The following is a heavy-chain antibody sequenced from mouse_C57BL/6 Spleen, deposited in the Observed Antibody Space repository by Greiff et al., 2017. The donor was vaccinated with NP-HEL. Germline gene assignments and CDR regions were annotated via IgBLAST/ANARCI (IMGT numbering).Heavy chain of an antibody. CDR2: IDPSDSET. CDR1: GYTFTSYW. CDR3: ARDYGSFVFDY. D-gene: IGHD1-1*01. V-gene: IGHV1-52*01. J-gene: IGHJ2*01. Sequence: VQLQESGAELVRPGSSVKLSCKASGYTFTSYWMHWVKQRPIQGLEWIGNIDPSDSETHYNQKFKDKATLTVDKSSSTAYMQLSSLTSEDSAVYYCARDYGSFVFDYWGQGTTLTVSS.